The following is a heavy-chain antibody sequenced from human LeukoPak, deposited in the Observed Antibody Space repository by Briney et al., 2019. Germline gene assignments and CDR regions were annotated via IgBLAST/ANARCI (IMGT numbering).Heavy chain of an antibody. CDR1: GFTLSSYW. Sequence: GGSLRLSCAASGFTLSSYWMSWVRQTPGKGREWVANIKQDGSEKYYVDSVKGRFTISRDNAKNSLYLQMNRLRVEDTAVYYCARIRFGESYAPKSFYYYYMDVWGIGTTVTISS. J-gene: IGHJ6*03. CDR3: ARIRFGESYAPKSFYYYYMDV. D-gene: IGHD3-10*01. CDR2: IKQDGSEK. V-gene: IGHV3-7*01.